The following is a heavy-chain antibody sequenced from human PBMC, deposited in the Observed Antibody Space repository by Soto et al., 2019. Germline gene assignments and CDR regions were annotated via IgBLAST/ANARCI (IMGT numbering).Heavy chain of an antibody. V-gene: IGHV2-5*02. CDR1: GFSLITSGVG. Sequence: QITLKEAGPTLVKPTQTLTLTCSFSGFSLITSGVGVGWIRQPPGKALEWLALIYWDDDKGYSTSLKSRLTXTXXTPRNTVVLTMTNMDPADTATYYCAHTMAPRIFDYWGQGTLVTVSS. CDR3: AHTMAPRIFDY. CDR2: IYWDDDK. J-gene: IGHJ4*02.